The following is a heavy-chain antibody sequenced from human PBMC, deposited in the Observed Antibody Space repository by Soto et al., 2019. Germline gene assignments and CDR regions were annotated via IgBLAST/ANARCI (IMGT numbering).Heavy chain of an antibody. CDR1: GFTFSSDA. Sequence: LRLSCAASGFTFSSDAMHWVRQAPGKGLEWVAVISYDGSNKYYADSVKGRFTISRDNSKNTLYLQMNSLRAEDTAVYYCEREAPFRGSITMIVVAPDALDIWGQGTMVTVSS. D-gene: IGHD3-22*01. V-gene: IGHV3-30-3*01. CDR3: EREAPFRGSITMIVVAPDALDI. CDR2: ISYDGSNK. J-gene: IGHJ3*02.